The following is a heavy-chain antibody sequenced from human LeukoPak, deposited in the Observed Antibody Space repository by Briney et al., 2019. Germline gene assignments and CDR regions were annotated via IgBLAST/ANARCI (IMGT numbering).Heavy chain of an antibody. D-gene: IGHD3-9*01. CDR2: IRYDGSSK. CDR3: AKDLSYDILTGYHDY. J-gene: IGHJ4*02. CDR1: GFTFSSYG. V-gene: IGHV3-30*02. Sequence: GGSLRLSCAASGFTFSSYGMHWVRQAPGKGLEWVAFIRYDGSSKYYADSVKGRFTISRDNSKNTLYLQMNSLRVEDTAVYYCAKDLSYDILTGYHDYWGQGTLVTVSS.